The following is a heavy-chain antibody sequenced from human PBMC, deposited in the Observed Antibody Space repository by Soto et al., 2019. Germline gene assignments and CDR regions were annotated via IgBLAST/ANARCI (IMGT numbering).Heavy chain of an antibody. CDR3: ARVRVRFLEWLGSEG. D-gene: IGHD3-3*01. CDR2: IIPIFGTA. J-gene: IGHJ4*02. V-gene: IGHV1-69*12. CDR1: GGTFSSYA. Sequence: QVQLVQSGAEVKKPGSSVKVSCKASGGTFSSYAISCVRQAPGQGLEWMGGIIPIFGTANYAPKFQGRVTITADASTSTAYMELSSLRSEDTAVYYCARVRVRFLEWLGSEGWGQGTLVTVSS.